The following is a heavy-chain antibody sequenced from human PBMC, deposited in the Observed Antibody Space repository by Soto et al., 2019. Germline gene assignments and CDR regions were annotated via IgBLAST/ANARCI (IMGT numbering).Heavy chain of an antibody. Sequence: PSETLSLTCALYVVSFSAYYWSCIRHPPGKWLEWIGEINHSGGTSYNPSLKSRVTISVDTSKSQFSLKLTSVTAADRAVYYCARGSVDTVDSSGFYDYWGQGTPVTVS. J-gene: IGHJ4*02. D-gene: IGHD3-22*01. CDR3: ARGSVDTVDSSGFYDY. CDR1: VVSFSAYY. CDR2: INHSGGT. V-gene: IGHV4-34*01.